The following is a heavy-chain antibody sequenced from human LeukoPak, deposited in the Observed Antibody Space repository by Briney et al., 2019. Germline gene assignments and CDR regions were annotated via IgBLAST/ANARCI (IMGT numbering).Heavy chain of an antibody. CDR3: AKFGNMVHQDAFDI. Sequence: AGGSLRLSCAASGFTFSSYAMSWVRQAPGKGLEWVSAISGSGGSTYYADSVKGRFTISRDNSKNTLYLQMSSLRAGDTAVYYCAKFGNMVHQDAFDIWGQGTMVTVSS. D-gene: IGHD2/OR15-2a*01. CDR1: GFTFSSYA. V-gene: IGHV3-23*01. CDR2: ISGSGGST. J-gene: IGHJ3*02.